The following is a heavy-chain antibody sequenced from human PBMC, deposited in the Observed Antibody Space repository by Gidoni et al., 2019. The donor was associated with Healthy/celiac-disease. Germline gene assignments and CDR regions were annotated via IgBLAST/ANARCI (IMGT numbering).Heavy chain of an antibody. Sequence: QVQLQESGPGLVKPSETLSLTCTVSGGSISSYYWSWIWQPPGKGLEWIGYIYYSGSTNYNPSLKSRVTISVDTSKNQFSLKLSSVTAADTAVYYCARHKSYYYDSSGYSPLDYWGQGTLVTVSS. CDR1: GGSISSYY. J-gene: IGHJ4*02. D-gene: IGHD3-22*01. CDR3: ARHKSYYYDSSGYSPLDY. CDR2: IYYSGST. V-gene: IGHV4-59*08.